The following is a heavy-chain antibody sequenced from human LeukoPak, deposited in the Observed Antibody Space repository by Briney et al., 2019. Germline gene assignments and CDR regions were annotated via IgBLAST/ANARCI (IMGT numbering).Heavy chain of an antibody. J-gene: IGHJ4*02. Sequence: GSSVKVSCKASGGTFSSYAISWVRQAPGQGLEWMGRIIPILGIANYAQKFQGRATITADKSTSTAYMELSSLRSEDTAVYYCARESEAAGTDYWGQGTLVTVSS. V-gene: IGHV1-69*04. CDR2: IIPILGIA. D-gene: IGHD6-13*01. CDR3: ARESEAAGTDY. CDR1: GGTFSSYA.